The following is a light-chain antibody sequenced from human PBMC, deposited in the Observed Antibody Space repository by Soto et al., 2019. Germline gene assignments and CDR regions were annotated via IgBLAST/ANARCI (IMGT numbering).Light chain of an antibody. J-gene: IGKJ1*01. CDR2: DAS. V-gene: IGKV1-5*01. Sequence: DFRLTQSPSSLSASVGDRVTITCRASQNIRTWLAWYQQKPGKAPKLLIYDASSLESGVPLRFSGSGSGTEFTLTISSLQPDDFATYYCQQYNSYSPTFGQGTKVDIK. CDR3: QQYNSYSPT. CDR1: QNIRTW.